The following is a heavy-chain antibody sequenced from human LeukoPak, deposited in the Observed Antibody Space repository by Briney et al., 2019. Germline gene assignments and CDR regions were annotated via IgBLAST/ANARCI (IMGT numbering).Heavy chain of an antibody. CDR3: ASVNLGYFDY. V-gene: IGHV1-69*01. J-gene: IGHJ4*02. CDR2: IIPIFGTA. D-gene: IGHD7-27*01. Sequence: SVKVSCKASGGTFSSYAISWVRQAPGHGLEWMGGIIPIFGTANYAQKFQGRVTITADESTSTAYMELSSLRSEDTAVYYCASVNLGYFDYWGQGTLVTVSS. CDR1: GGTFSSYA.